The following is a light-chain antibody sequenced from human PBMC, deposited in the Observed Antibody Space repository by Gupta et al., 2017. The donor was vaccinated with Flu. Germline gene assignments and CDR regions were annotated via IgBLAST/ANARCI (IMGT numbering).Light chain of an antibody. CDR1: QNIKTW. J-gene: IGKJ1*01. V-gene: IGKV1-5*03. CDR3: QQYYGPWT. Sequence: VTITCRASQNIKTWSAWFQRKPGEAPKLLIYRASTLETGVPSRFSGSGSGTEFTLTISSLQPDDFATYYCQQYYGPWTFGQGTKVEIK. CDR2: RAS.